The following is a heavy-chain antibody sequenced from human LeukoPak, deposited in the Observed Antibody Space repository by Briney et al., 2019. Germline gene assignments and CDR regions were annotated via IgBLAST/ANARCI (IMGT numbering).Heavy chain of an antibody. Sequence: SETLSLTCTVSGGSITGYYWTWIRQPAGKGLEWIGRIYSGGSTNYNPPLKSRVTMSVDTSKNQFSLKLSSVTAADTAVYYCARWRLVYYGSGSYSAYGMDVWGKGTTVTVSS. D-gene: IGHD3-10*01. V-gene: IGHV4-4*07. CDR3: ARWRLVYYGSGSYSAYGMDV. J-gene: IGHJ6*04. CDR1: GGSITGYY. CDR2: IYSGGST.